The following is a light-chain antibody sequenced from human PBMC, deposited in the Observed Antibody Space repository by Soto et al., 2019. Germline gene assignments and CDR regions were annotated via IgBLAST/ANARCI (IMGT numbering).Light chain of an antibody. CDR1: QRISSW. CDR2: KAS. CDR3: QQYKSYPS. Sequence: DIQMTQSPSTLSASVGDTVTITCRASQRISSWLAWYQQKPGKAPKLLLYKASSLESGVPSRFSGSGSGTEFTLTISSLQPDDFAIDYCQQYKSYPSSGGGTKVEIK. J-gene: IGKJ4*01. V-gene: IGKV1-5*03.